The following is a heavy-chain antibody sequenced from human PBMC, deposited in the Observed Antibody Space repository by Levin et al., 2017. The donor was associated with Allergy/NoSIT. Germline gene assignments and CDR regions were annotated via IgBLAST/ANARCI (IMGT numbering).Heavy chain of an antibody. Sequence: PGESLKISCKASGGTFSSYTISWVRQAPGQGLEWMGRIIPIVGVTNYAQKFQGRVTISADISTSTAYMDLSTLRSEDTAVYYCAREQYYYDTSGYFDYWGQGTLVTVSS. CDR3: AREQYYYDTSGYFDY. D-gene: IGHD3-22*01. CDR2: IIPIVGVT. CDR1: GGTFSSYT. J-gene: IGHJ4*02. V-gene: IGHV1-69*04.